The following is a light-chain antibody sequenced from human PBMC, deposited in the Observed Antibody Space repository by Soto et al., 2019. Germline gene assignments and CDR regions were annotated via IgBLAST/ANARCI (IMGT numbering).Light chain of an antibody. J-gene: IGLJ3*02. CDR1: SSDVGGYNY. V-gene: IGLV2-14*01. CDR3: TSYTSSTTGV. Sequence: QSVLTLPASVSGSPGQSITISCTGTSSDVGGYNYVSWYQQFPGKAPKLMIYEVSTRPSGVSNRFSGSKSGNTAYLTISGLQAEDEADYYCTSYTSSTTGVFGGGTKLTVL. CDR2: EVS.